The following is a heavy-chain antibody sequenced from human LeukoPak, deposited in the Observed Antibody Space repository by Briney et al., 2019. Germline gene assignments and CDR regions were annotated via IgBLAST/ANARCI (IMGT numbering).Heavy chain of an antibody. V-gene: IGHV3-23*01. Sequence: PGGSLRLSCAASGFNFNTYAMSWVRQAPGKGLEWVSTISGGGDNIDYADSVKGRFTISRDNSRSTLYLQMNSLRAEDTAVYSCAKGAGYATGWYNSHWGQGTLVTVSS. CDR2: ISGGGDNI. CDR3: AKGAGYATGWYNSH. CDR1: GFNFNTYA. D-gene: IGHD6-19*01. J-gene: IGHJ4*02.